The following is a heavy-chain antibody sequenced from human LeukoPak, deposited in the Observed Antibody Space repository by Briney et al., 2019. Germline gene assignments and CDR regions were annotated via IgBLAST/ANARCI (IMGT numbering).Heavy chain of an antibody. CDR2: INPNSGGT. Sequence: GASVKVSCKASGYTFTGYYMHWVRQDPGQGLEWMGWINPNSGGTNYAQKFQGRVTMTRDTSISTAYMELGRLRSDDTAVYYCARAAAAGRGYNWFDPWGQGTLVTVSS. D-gene: IGHD6-13*01. CDR3: ARAAAAGRGYNWFDP. CDR1: GYTFTGYY. J-gene: IGHJ5*02. V-gene: IGHV1-2*02.